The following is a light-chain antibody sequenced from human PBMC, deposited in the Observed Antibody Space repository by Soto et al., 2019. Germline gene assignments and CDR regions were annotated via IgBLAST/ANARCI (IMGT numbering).Light chain of an antibody. CDR1: QSISSW. CDR2: DAS. V-gene: IGKV1-5*01. Sequence: DIQLNPSPSTLSASVGDRVTITCRASQSISSWLAWYQQKPGKAPKLLIYDASSLESGVPSRFSGSGSGTEFTLTISSLQPDDFATYYCQHYNSLWTFGQGTKVDI. J-gene: IGKJ1*01. CDR3: QHYNSLWT.